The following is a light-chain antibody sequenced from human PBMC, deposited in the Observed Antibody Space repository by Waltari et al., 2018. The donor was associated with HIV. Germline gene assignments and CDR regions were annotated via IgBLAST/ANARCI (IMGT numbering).Light chain of an antibody. CDR3: QSYDSSLSSVV. CDR1: SSNIGAGHD. V-gene: IGLV1-40*01. J-gene: IGLJ2*01. CDR2: GNR. Sequence: QSVVTQPPPVSGAPGQRVSISCTGSSSNIGAGHDVHWYQQLPGIAPKFVIYGNRNRPSGVPDRFSGSKSGTSASLAITGLQAEDEADYYCQSYDSSLSSVVFGGGTKLTVL.